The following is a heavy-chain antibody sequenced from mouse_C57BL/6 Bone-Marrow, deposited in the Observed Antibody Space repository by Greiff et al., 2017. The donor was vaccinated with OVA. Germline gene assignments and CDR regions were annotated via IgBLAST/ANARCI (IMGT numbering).Heavy chain of an antibody. CDR1: GYTFTSYW. D-gene: IGHD1-1*02. CDR2: IDPSDSYT. V-gene: IGHV1-69*01. Sequence: QVQLQQPGAELVMPGASVKLSCKASGYTFTSYWMHWVKQRPGQGLEWIGEIDPSDSYTNYNQKFKGKSTLTVDKSSSTAYMQLSSLTSEDSAVYYCARGGWDYCDYWGRGTTLTVSS. J-gene: IGHJ2*01. CDR3: ARGGWDYCDY.